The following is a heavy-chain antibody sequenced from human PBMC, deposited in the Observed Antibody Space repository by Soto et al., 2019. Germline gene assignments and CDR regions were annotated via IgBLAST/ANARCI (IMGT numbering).Heavy chain of an antibody. CDR3: ARDEGGYSYGPSYYFDY. V-gene: IGHV4-31*03. CDR2: IYYSGST. D-gene: IGHD5-18*01. CDR1: GGSISSGGYY. Sequence: PSETLSLTCTVSGGSISSGGYYWSWIRQHPGKGLEWIGYIYYSGSTYYNPSLKSRVTISVDTSKNQFSLKLSSVTAADTAVYYCARDEGGYSYGPSYYFDYWGQGTLVTVSS. J-gene: IGHJ4*02.